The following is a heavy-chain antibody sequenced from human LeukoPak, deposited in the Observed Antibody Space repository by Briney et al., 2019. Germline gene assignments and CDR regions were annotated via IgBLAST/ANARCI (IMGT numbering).Heavy chain of an antibody. D-gene: IGHD3-10*01. CDR3: AKGPMVRGVDY. CDR1: GFTFSSYA. Sequence: GGSLRLSCAASGFTFSSYAMHWVRQAPGKGLEWVAFIRYDGSNKDYADSVKGRFTISRDNSKNTLYLQMNSLRAEDTAVYYCAKGPMVRGVDYWGQGTLVTVSS. J-gene: IGHJ4*02. CDR2: IRYDGSNK. V-gene: IGHV3-30*02.